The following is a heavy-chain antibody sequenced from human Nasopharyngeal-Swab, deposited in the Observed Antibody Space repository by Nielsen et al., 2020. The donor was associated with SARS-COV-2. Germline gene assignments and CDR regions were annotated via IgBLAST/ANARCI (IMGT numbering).Heavy chain of an antibody. CDR3: ARGRYGIFGVVIGYFDY. J-gene: IGHJ4*02. Sequence: SQTHSLTCAVYGGSFSGYYWSWIRQPPGKGLEWIGEINHSGSTNYNPSLKSRVTISVDTSKNQFSLKLSSVTAADTAVYYCARGRYGIFGVVIGYFDYWGQGTLVTVSS. V-gene: IGHV4-34*01. CDR2: INHSGST. D-gene: IGHD3-3*01. CDR1: GGSFSGYY.